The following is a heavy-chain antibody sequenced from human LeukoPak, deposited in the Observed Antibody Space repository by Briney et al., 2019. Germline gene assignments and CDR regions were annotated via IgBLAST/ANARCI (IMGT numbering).Heavy chain of an antibody. CDR1: GFTFSSYW. CDR2: IKQDGSEK. J-gene: IGHJ6*03. V-gene: IGHV3-7*01. D-gene: IGHD2-15*01. CDR3: AKRFRYCSGGSCYTGTGANYYYYYMDV. Sequence: GGSLRLSCAASGFTFSSYWMSWVRQAPGKGLEWVANIKQDGSEKYYVDSVNGRFTISRDNAKNSLYLQMNSLRAEDTAVYYCAKRFRYCSGGSCYTGTGANYYYYYMDVWGKGTTVTVSS.